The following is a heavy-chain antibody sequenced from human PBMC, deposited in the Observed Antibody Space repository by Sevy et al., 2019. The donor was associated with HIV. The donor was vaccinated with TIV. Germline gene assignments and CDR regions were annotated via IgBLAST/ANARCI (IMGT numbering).Heavy chain of an antibody. CDR2: ISSDGVNK. Sequence: GGSLRLSCSVSGFTFNTYSFHWVRQAPGMGLEWVSVISSDGVNKYDADSVRGRFTISRDNSKSTLYLQMNNLRAGDTGVYYCARGGILVEGDDWTTPFDFWGQGTLVTVSS. CDR3: ARGGILVEGDDWTTPFDF. CDR1: GFTFNTYS. V-gene: IGHV3-30-3*01. J-gene: IGHJ4*02. D-gene: IGHD2-15*01.